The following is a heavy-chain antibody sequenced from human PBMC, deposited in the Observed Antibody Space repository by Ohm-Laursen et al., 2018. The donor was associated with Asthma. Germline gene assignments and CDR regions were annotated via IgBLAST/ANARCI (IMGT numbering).Heavy chain of an antibody. Sequence: SLRLSCTASGYTFSRYSIHWVRQIPGKGLEWVASISTASSFIYYADSVRGRFTTSRDNARNSVYLQMNSLRADDTAVYYCAKDEYSTTLGVCAFDFWGQGTMVTVSS. CDR2: ISTASSFI. CDR3: AKDEYSTTLGVCAFDF. D-gene: IGHD6-13*01. CDR1: GYTFSRYS. J-gene: IGHJ3*01. V-gene: IGHV3-21*04.